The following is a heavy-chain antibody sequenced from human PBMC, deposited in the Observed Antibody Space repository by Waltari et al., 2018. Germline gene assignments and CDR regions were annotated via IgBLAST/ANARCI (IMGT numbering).Heavy chain of an antibody. Sequence: EVQLVESGGGSVQPAGALRLSCAASGVALRGYWVDWVRQAPGKGLEWVANIKQDGSEKNYVDSVEGRFSISRDNAQNSLYLQMNSLRAEDTAIYYCVTGLTTVTAKDYFDHWGQGALVTVSS. D-gene: IGHD4-17*01. CDR2: IKQDGSEK. CDR3: VTGLTTVTAKDYFDH. J-gene: IGHJ4*02. V-gene: IGHV3-7*01. CDR1: GVALRGYW.